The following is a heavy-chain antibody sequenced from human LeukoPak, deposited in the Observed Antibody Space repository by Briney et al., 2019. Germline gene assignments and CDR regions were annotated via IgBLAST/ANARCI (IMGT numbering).Heavy chain of an antibody. Sequence: GASVKVSCKVSGYTLTELSMHWVRQAPGQRLEWMGWINAGNGNTRYSQKFQGRVTITRDTSASTAYMELSSLRSEDTAVYYCARIVRYYFDYWGQGTQVTVSS. CDR2: INAGNGNT. D-gene: IGHD3-16*01. V-gene: IGHV1-3*01. CDR1: GYTLTELS. CDR3: ARIVRYYFDY. J-gene: IGHJ4*02.